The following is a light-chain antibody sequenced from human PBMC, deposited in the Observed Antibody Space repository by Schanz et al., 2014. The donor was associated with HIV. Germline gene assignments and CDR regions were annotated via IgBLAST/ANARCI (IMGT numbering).Light chain of an antibody. CDR1: QTIGRL. CDR2: QAS. CDR3: QQCVTYPYT. J-gene: IGKJ2*01. V-gene: IGKV1-5*03. Sequence: IQMTQSPPTVSPSVGDRVTITCRASQTIGRLMAWYQQKPGRAPKLLIYQASTLETGVPSRFSGSGSGTSFTLTITSLQPDDFATYYCQQCVTYPYTFGQGTKLDIK.